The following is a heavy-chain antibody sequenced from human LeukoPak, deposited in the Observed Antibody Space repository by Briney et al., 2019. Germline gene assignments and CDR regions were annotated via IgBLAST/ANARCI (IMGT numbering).Heavy chain of an antibody. CDR3: ARDLESSYYGSGSPFNWFDP. J-gene: IGHJ5*02. Sequence: TGGSLRLSCAASGFTFSSYAMHWARQAPGKGLEWVAVISYDGSNKYYADSVKGRFTISRDNSKNTLYLQMNSLRAEDTAVYYCARDLESSYYGSGSPFNWFDPWGQGTLVTVSS. V-gene: IGHV3-30*04. CDR1: GFTFSSYA. D-gene: IGHD3-10*01. CDR2: ISYDGSNK.